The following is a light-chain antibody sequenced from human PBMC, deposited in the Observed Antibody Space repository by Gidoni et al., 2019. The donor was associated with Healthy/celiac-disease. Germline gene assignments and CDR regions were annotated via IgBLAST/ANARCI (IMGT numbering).Light chain of an antibody. J-gene: IGKJ5*01. CDR3: QQYDNLPIT. V-gene: IGKV1-33*01. Sequence: DIQMPQSPSSLSASVGDRVTITCQASQDISNYLNWYQQKPGKAPKLLIYVASNLETGVPSRFSGSGSGTDFTFTISSLQPEDIATYYCQQYDNLPITFGQGTRLEIK. CDR2: VAS. CDR1: QDISNY.